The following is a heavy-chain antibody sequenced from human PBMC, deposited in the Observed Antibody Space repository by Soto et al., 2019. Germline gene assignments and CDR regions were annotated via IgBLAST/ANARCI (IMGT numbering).Heavy chain of an antibody. CDR3: ARTRVATTSNLYYYYGMDV. CDR1: GYTFTSYY. J-gene: IGHJ6*02. CDR2: INPSGGST. V-gene: IGHV1-46*01. Sequence: GASVKVSCKASGYTFTSYYMHWVRQAPGQGLEWMGIINPSGGSTSYAQKFQGRVTMTRDTSTSTVYMELSSLRSEDTAVYYCARTRVATTSNLYYYYGMDVWGQGTTVTVS. D-gene: IGHD5-12*01.